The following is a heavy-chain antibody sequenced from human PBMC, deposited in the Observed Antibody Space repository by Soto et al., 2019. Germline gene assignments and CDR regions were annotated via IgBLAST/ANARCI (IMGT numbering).Heavy chain of an antibody. Sequence: EVQLLESGGGLVQPGGSLRLSCEAPRLTFSSYAMTWVRQAPGKGLEWVSTISGSGDRTYYADSVKGHFTISRDNSKNTLYLQMNSLRAEDTAVYYCAEPYDSLTGGDYWGQGTLVTVSS. CDR1: RLTFSSYA. CDR2: ISGSGDRT. J-gene: IGHJ4*02. D-gene: IGHD3-9*01. CDR3: AEPYDSLTGGDY. V-gene: IGHV3-23*01.